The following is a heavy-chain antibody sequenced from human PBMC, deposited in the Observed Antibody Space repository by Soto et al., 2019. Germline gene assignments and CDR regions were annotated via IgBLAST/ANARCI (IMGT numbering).Heavy chain of an antibody. J-gene: IGHJ4*02. CDR3: VRGDNWNDEASDY. CDR1: GFMFSNHG. D-gene: IGHD1-1*01. CDR2: IWSDGNNR. V-gene: IGHV3-33*01. Sequence: QVQLVESGGGVVQPGRSLRLSCAASGFMFSNHGMHWVRQAPGKGLEWVAVIWSDGNNRYYADSVKGLFTISSDNSKNTVYLQMNSLRAEDTAVYYCVRGDNWNDEASDYWGQGTLVTVSS.